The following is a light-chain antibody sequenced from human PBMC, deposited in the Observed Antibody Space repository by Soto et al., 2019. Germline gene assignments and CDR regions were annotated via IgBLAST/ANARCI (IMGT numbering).Light chain of an antibody. CDR2: GAS. Sequence: EIVLTQSPGTLSLSPGERATLSCRASQSVSSSYLAWYQQKPGQAPRLLIYGASGRATGIPDRFSGSVSGTDFTLTITSLEPEDFAVYYGQQYGSSPPVTFGQGTRLEIK. J-gene: IGKJ5*01. V-gene: IGKV3-20*01. CDR3: QQYGSSPPVT. CDR1: QSVSSSY.